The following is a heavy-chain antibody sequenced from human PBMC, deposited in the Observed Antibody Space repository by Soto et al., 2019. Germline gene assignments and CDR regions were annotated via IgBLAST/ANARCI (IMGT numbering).Heavy chain of an antibody. J-gene: IGHJ4*02. V-gene: IGHV4-39*07. CDR3: ASELHYDILTGYRGHYFDY. CDR2: IYYSGST. CDR1: GGSISSSSYY. Sequence: PSETLSLTCTVSGGSISSSSYYWGWIRQPPGKGLEWIGSIYYSGSTYYNPSLKSRVTISVDTSKNQFSLKLSSVTAADTAVYYCASELHYDILTGYRGHYFDYWGQGTLVTVSS. D-gene: IGHD3-9*01.